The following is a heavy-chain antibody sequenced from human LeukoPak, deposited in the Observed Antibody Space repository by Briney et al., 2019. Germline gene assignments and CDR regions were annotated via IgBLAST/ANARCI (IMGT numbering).Heavy chain of an antibody. V-gene: IGHV4-39*01. D-gene: IGHD6-19*01. Sequence: KPSETLSLTCTVSGGAISGSPYYWGWIRQPPGKGLEWIGSTSYSGSTYYNPSLKCRVTISVDTSKNQFSLKLTSVTAADTAVYYCARAYSSGWYNDFDPWGQGTLVIVSS. CDR2: TSYSGST. J-gene: IGHJ5*02. CDR3: ARAYSSGWYNDFDP. CDR1: GGAISGSPYY.